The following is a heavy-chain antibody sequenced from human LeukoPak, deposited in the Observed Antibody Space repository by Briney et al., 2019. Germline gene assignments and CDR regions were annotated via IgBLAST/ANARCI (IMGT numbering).Heavy chain of an antibody. CDR2: ISTNGGST. CDR3: VTELGIGGFDI. D-gene: IGHD7-27*01. J-gene: IGHJ3*02. CDR1: GLTFSLYS. Sequence: PGGSLRLSCSASGLTFSLYSMHWVRQAPGKGLEYVSGISTNGGSTYCADSVKGRSTISRDNSKNTLYLQMSTLRAEDTAVYYCVTELGIGGFDIWGQGTMVTVSS. V-gene: IGHV3-64D*06.